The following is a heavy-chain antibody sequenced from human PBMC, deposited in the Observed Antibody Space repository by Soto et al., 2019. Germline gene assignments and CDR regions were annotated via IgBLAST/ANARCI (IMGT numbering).Heavy chain of an antibody. CDR2: IYYSGST. CDR3: ARISLDYYYYIDV. CDR1: GGSISSSSYY. V-gene: IGHV4-39*01. Sequence: QLQLHESGPGLVKPSETLSLTCTVSGGSISSSSYYWGWIRRPPGKGLEWIGSIYYSGSTYYNPSLKSRVTISVDTSKNQFSLKLSSVTAADTAVYYCARISLDYYYYIDVWGKGTTVTVSS. D-gene: IGHD3-3*02. J-gene: IGHJ6*03.